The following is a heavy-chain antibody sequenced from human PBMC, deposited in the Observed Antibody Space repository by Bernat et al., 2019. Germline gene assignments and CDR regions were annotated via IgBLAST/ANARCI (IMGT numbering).Heavy chain of an antibody. J-gene: IGHJ5*02. CDR3: ARTLKSSSWYRAAWFDP. Sequence: QVQLQESGPGLVKPSQTLSLTCTVSGGSISSGGYYWSWIRQHPGKGLEWIGYIYYSGSTYYNPSLKSRVTISVDTSKNQFSLKLSSVTAADTAVYYCARTLKSSSWYRAAWFDPWGQGTLVTVSS. D-gene: IGHD6-13*01. CDR1: GGSISSGGYY. CDR2: IYYSGST. V-gene: IGHV4-31*03.